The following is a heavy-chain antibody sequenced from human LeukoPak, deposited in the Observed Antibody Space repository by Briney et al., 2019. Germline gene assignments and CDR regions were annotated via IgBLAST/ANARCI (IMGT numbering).Heavy chain of an antibody. V-gene: IGHV3-23*01. CDR2: ITGSGGSA. CDR1: GFTFSSYA. Sequence: GSLRLSCAASGFTFSSYAMSWVRQAPGKALEWVSAITGSGGSAYYADSVKGRFTISRDNSKNTLYLQMSSLRAEDTALYYCAKVSALYLVDYWGQGTLVTVSS. CDR3: AKVSALYLVDY. D-gene: IGHD3-16*01. J-gene: IGHJ4*02.